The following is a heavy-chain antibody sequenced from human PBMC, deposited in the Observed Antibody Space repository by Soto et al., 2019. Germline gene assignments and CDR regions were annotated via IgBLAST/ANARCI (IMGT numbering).Heavy chain of an antibody. D-gene: IGHD5-18*01. V-gene: IGHV4-34*01. CDR3: AGPGYSYAPGY. Sequence: SETLSLTCAVYGGSFSGYYWSWVRQPPGKGLEWIGKINHSGSTNYNPSLKSRVTISVDTSKNQFSLKLSSVTAADTAVYYCAGPGYSYAPGYWGQGTLVTVSS. CDR2: INHSGST. CDR1: GGSFSGYY. J-gene: IGHJ4*02.